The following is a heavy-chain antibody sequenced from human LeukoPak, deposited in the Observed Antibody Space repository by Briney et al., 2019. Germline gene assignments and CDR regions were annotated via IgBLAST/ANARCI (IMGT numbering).Heavy chain of an antibody. V-gene: IGHV1-46*03. CDR2: INPGGGST. D-gene: IGHD2-2*02. CDR1: GYTFTSYY. CDR3: ARQGSYTDAYDV. Sequence: ASVKVSCKASGYTFTSYYMHWVRQAPGQGLEWMGIINPGGGSTSYAQKFQGRVTMTRDTSTSTVYMEMTNLRSEDTSVYDCARQGSYTDAYDVQGQVAMVTVSS. J-gene: IGHJ3*01.